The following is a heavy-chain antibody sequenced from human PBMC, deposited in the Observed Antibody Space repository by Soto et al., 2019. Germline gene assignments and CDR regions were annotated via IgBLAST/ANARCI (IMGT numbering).Heavy chain of an antibody. D-gene: IGHD6-13*01. J-gene: IGHJ5*02. Sequence: QVQLVQSGAEVKKPGASVKLSCKASGYVFTSFHMHWVRQAPGQGLEWMGLIDPSDGRTEYAQKFQGRVTMTSDTSTSTVYMVLHTLRSEDTAVYYCARAGINWLDPWGQGTLVTVSA. CDR3: ARAGINWLDP. CDR1: GYVFTSFH. CDR2: IDPSDGRT. V-gene: IGHV1-46*01.